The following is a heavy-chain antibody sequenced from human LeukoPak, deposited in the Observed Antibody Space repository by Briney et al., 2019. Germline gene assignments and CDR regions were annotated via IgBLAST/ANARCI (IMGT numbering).Heavy chain of an antibody. V-gene: IGHV3-7*04. J-gene: IGHJ1*01. CDR1: GFTLSSYW. CDR2: INPDGSKS. D-gene: IGHD6-25*01. Sequence: GGSLRLSCAASGFTLSSYWMSWVRQAPGKRLELLASINPDGSKSFYVDSVKGRFTISRDNAKNSLYLQMNSLRVEDTAVYYCARHTSSAAGTGGLWGQGAQVTVSS. CDR3: ARHTSSAAGTGGL.